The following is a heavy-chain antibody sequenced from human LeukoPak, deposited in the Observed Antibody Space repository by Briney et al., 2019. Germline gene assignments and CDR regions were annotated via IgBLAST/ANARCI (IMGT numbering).Heavy chain of an antibody. CDR1: GGSISSYY. CDR2: IYYSGST. CDR3: ARVGTYGSGSYLSWLDY. J-gene: IGHJ4*02. D-gene: IGHD3-10*01. V-gene: IGHV4-59*01. Sequence: PSETLSLTCTVTGGSISSYYWSWIRQPPGKGLEWIGYIYYSGSTNYNPSLKSRVTISVDTSKNQFSLKLSSVTAADTAVYYCARVGTYGSGSYLSWLDYWGQGTLVTVSS.